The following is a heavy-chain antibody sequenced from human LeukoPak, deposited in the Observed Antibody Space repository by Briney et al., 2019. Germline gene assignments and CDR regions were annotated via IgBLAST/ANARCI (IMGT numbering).Heavy chain of an antibody. CDR3: ARESGCGGDCYYFDY. V-gene: IGHV1-69*06. J-gene: IGHJ4*02. Sequence: GASVKVSCKASGGTFSSYAISWVRQAPGQGLEWMGGIIPIFGTANYAQKFQGGVTITADKSTSTAYMELSSLRSEDTAVYYCARESGCGGDCYYFDYWGQGTLVTVSS. CDR1: GGTFSSYA. CDR2: IIPIFGTA. D-gene: IGHD2-21*02.